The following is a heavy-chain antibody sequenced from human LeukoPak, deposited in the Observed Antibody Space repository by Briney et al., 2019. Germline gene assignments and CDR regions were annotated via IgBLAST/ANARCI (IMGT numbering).Heavy chain of an antibody. V-gene: IGHV3-30*02. D-gene: IGHD2-15*01. Sequence: GGSLRLSCAASGSTLSSYVMHWVRQAPDRGLEWVAFIHYTGLKANYADSVNGRFTISRDNSQNTVYLQMNNLRGEDTAVYYCAKDGGGGSFRYFRQWGQGTLVIVSS. CDR1: GSTLSSYV. CDR3: AKDGGGGSFRYFRQ. J-gene: IGHJ1*01. CDR2: IHYTGLKA.